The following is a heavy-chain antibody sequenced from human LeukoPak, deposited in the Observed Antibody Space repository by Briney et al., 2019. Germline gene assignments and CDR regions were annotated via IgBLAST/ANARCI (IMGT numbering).Heavy chain of an antibody. J-gene: IGHJ4*02. CDR3: AKYDDYEIY. CDR2: ISGSGGNT. CDR1: GVTFSSYA. D-gene: IGHD4-17*01. V-gene: IGHV3-23*01. Sequence: GGSLRLSCAASGVTFSSYAMSWVRQAPGKGPEWVSAISGSGGNTYYADSVKGRFTISRDNSKNTLYLQMNSLRAEDMAVYYCAKYDDYEIYWGQGTQVTVSS.